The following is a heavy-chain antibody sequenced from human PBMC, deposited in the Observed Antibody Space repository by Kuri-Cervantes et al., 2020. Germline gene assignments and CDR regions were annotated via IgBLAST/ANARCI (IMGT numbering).Heavy chain of an antibody. CDR3: ARVGTMVRGVIAGWFDP. CDR1: GGTFSSYA. CDR2: IIPIFGTA. Sequence: SVKVSCKASGGTFSSYAISWVRQAPGQGLEWMGGIIPIFGTANYAQKFQGRVTITADESTSTAYMELSSLRSEGTAVYYCARVGTMVRGVIAGWFDPWAREPWSPSPQ. V-gene: IGHV1-69*13. D-gene: IGHD3-10*01. J-gene: IGHJ5*02.